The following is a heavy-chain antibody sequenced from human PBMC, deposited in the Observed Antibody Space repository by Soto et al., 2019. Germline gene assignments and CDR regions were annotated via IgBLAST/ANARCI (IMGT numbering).Heavy chain of an antibody. CDR3: AKGVYNWNQHVDY. D-gene: IGHD1-20*01. V-gene: IGHV3-9*01. CDR2: ISWNSGSI. Sequence: DVQLVESGGGLVQPGRSLRLSCAASGFTFDDYAMHWVRQAPGKGLEWVSGISWNSGSIGYADSVKGRFTISRDNAKNSLYLQMNSLRAEDTALYYCAKGVYNWNQHVDYWGQGTLVTVSS. J-gene: IGHJ4*02. CDR1: GFTFDDYA.